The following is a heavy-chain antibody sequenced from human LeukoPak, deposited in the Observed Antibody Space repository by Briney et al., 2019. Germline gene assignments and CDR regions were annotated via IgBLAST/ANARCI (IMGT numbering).Heavy chain of an antibody. CDR1: GGSISSYY. J-gene: IGHJ5*02. CDR2: IYTSGIT. V-gene: IGHV4-4*07. D-gene: IGHD2-2*01. Sequence: SETLSLTCTVSGGSISSYYWSWIRQPAGKGLEWIGRIYTSGITVSNPSLKSRLTLSLDASKNQFSLRLTSVTVADTAVYYCARDLEYCSTTSCFTWGQGTLVTVSS. CDR3: ARDLEYCSTTSCFT.